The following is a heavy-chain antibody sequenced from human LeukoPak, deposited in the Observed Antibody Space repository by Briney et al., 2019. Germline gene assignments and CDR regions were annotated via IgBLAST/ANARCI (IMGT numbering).Heavy chain of an antibody. V-gene: IGHV3-23*01. J-gene: IGHJ4*02. CDR3: ARDRRGYCSGGSCRRFDY. CDR1: GFTFSNYA. CDR2: IGGGPV. D-gene: IGHD2-15*01. Sequence: PGGSLRLSCAASGFTFSNYAMTWVRQAPGKGLEWVSTIGGGPVYYADSVKGRFTISRDNSKNTLYLQMNSLRAEDTAVYYCARDRRGYCSGGSCRRFDYWGQGTLVTVSS.